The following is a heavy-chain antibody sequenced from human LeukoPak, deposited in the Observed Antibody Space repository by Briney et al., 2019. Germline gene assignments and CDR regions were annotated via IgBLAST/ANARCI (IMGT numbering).Heavy chain of an antibody. D-gene: IGHD1-26*01. V-gene: IGHV1-69*13. CDR1: EGTFSSYA. Sequence: SVKVSCKASEGTFSSYAISWVRQAPGQGLEWMGGIIPIFGTANYAQKFQGRVTITADESTSTAYMELSSLRSEDTAVYYCARDYSGSYSAPPNFDYWGQGTLVSVS. CDR2: IIPIFGTA. CDR3: ARDYSGSYSAPPNFDY. J-gene: IGHJ4*02.